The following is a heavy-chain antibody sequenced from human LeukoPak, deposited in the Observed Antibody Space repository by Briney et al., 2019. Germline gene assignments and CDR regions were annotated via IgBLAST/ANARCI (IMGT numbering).Heavy chain of an antibody. V-gene: IGHV4-59*01. CDR1: GGSISSYY. D-gene: IGHD3-3*01. Sequence: PSETLSLTCTVSGGSISSYYWSWIRQPPGKGLEWIGYIYYSGSTNYNPSLKSRVTISVDTSKNQFSLKLSSVTAADTAVYYCARGNLEWLLYGFDYWGQGTLVTVSS. J-gene: IGHJ4*02. CDR2: IYYSGST. CDR3: ARGNLEWLLYGFDY.